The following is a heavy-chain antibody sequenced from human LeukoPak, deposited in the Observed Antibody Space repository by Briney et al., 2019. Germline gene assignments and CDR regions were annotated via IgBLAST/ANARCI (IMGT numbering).Heavy chain of an antibody. Sequence: GASVKVSCKASGYTFTGYYMHWVRQAPGQGLEWMGWSNPNSGGTNYAQKFQGRVTMTRDTSISTAYMELSRLRSDDTAVYYCARGYCSGGSCYLGAFDIWRQGTMVTVSS. D-gene: IGHD2-15*01. CDR3: ARGYCSGGSCYLGAFDI. CDR2: SNPNSGGT. J-gene: IGHJ3*02. V-gene: IGHV1-2*02. CDR1: GYTFTGYY.